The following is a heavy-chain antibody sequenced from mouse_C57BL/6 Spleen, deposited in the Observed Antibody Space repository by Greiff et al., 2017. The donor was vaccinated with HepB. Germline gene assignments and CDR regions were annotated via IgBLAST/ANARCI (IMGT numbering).Heavy chain of an antibody. Sequence: EVQLQQSGPVLVKPGASVKMSCKASGYTFTDYYMNWVKQSHGKSLEWIGVINPYNGGTSYNQKFKGKATLTVDKSSSTAYMELNSLTSEDSAVYYCARGGYYYGSSFGWFAYWGQGTLVTVSA. CDR2: INPYNGGT. CDR3: ARGGYYYGSSFGWFAY. D-gene: IGHD1-1*01. J-gene: IGHJ3*01. CDR1: GYTFTDYY. V-gene: IGHV1-19*01.